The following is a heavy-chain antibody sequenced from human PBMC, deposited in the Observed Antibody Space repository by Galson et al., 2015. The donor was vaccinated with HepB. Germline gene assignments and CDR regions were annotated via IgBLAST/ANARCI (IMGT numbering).Heavy chain of an antibody. J-gene: IGHJ4*02. CDR3: ARDHPPVVLRYFDWLFTKEASVGYFDY. V-gene: IGHV3-33*01. Sequence: SLRLSCAASGFTFSSYGMHWVRQAPGKGLEWVAVIWYDGSNKYYADSVKGRFTISRDNSKNTLYQQMNSLRAEDTAVYYCARDHPPVVLRYFDWLFTKEASVGYFDYWGQGTLVTVSS. CDR1: GFTFSSYG. D-gene: IGHD3-9*01. CDR2: IWYDGSNK.